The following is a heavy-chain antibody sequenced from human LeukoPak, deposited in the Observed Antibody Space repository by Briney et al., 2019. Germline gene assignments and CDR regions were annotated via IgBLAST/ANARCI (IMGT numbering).Heavy chain of an antibody. D-gene: IGHD4-23*01. V-gene: IGHV3-33*01. CDR2: ILYDGKKV. J-gene: IGHJ4*02. CDR1: GFTFRNYG. Sequence: WMSLRLSCAASGFTFRNYGMHWVRQAPGKGLEWVALILYDGKKVYHADSVKGRFTISRDNSKNTLYLQMNSLRAEDTALYYCARDDDYGGNNLDYWGQGTLVTVSS. CDR3: ARDDDYGGNNLDY.